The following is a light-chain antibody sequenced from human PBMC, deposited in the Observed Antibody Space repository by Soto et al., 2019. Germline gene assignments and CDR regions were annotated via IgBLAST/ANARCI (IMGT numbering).Light chain of an antibody. CDR1: QGIRND. J-gene: IGKJ1*01. Sequence: AIQMTQSPSSLSASVGDRVTITCRASQGIRNDLGWYQQKPGKAPKLLIYAASSLQSGVPSRLSGSGSGTYFTLTISSLQPEDFATYYCLQDYNYSWTFGQGTKVEIK. CDR2: AAS. V-gene: IGKV1-6*01. CDR3: LQDYNYSWT.